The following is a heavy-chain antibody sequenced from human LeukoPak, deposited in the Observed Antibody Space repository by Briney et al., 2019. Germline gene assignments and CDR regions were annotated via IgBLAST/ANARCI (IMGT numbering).Heavy chain of an antibody. V-gene: IGHV4-59*04. CDR1: GGSISSYY. J-gene: IGHJ4*02. CDR2: IYHSGST. CDR3: ASPDPVYLGATTEANGGFELDY. Sequence: PSETLSLTCTVSGGSISSYYWSWIRQPPGKGLEWIGYIYHSGSTYYNPSLKSRVTMSVDRSKNQFSLKLSSVTAADTAVYYCASPDPVYLGATTEANGGFELDYWGQGTLVTVSS. D-gene: IGHD1-26*01.